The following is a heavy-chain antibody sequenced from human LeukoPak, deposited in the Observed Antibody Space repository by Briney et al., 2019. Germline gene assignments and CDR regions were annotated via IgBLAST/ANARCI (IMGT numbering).Heavy chain of an antibody. CDR1: GHSVSSNSAA. V-gene: IGHV6-1*01. D-gene: IGHD2-15*01. Sequence: SHTLSLICAISGHSVSSNSAAWNWIRQPPSRGLEWLGRTYYRSKRYNDYAVSVKSRITINPDTSKNQFSLQLNSVTPEDTAVYYCAREPIASWYYYYMDVWGKGSTVTVSS. CDR2: TYYRSKRYN. J-gene: IGHJ6*03. CDR3: AREPIASWYYYYMDV.